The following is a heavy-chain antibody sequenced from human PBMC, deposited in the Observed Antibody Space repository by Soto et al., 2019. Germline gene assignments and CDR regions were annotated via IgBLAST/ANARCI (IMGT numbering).Heavy chain of an antibody. CDR2: ISSSSSTI. D-gene: IGHD3-22*01. CDR3: ARDPYYYDGSGHSDY. CDR1: GFTFSSYS. V-gene: IGHV3-48*02. Sequence: GGSLRLSCAASGFTFSSYSMNWVRQAPGKGLEWVSYISSSSSTIYYADSVKGRFTISRDNAKNSLYLQMNSLRDEDTAVYYCARDPYYYDGSGHSDYWGQGTLVTVS. J-gene: IGHJ4*02.